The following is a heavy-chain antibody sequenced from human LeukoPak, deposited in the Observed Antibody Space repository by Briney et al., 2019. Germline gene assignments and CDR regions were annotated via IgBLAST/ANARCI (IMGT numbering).Heavy chain of an antibody. CDR3: ARRSRIAARPGWYFDL. Sequence: GGSLRLSCAASGFTFSSYAMHWVRQAPGKGLEWVAVISYDGSNKYYADSVKGRFTISRDNAKNSLYLQMNSLRAEDTAVYYCARRSRIAARPGWYFDLWGRGTLVTVSS. V-gene: IGHV3-30-3*01. CDR1: GFTFSSYA. D-gene: IGHD6-6*01. CDR2: ISYDGSNK. J-gene: IGHJ2*01.